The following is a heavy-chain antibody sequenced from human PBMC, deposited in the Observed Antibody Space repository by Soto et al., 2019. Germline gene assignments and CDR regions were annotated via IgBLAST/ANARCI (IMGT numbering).Heavy chain of an antibody. CDR3: ARQRGEWFGEFLSRSFDY. CDR1: GFSLSTVRVG. V-gene: IGHV2-5*02. Sequence: QITLKESGPTLVKPTQTLTLTYTFSGFSLSTVRVGVGWIRQPPGEALEWLALIYWDDEKYYSPSLKSRLTITKDTSKNQVVLTMTNMDPVDTATYYCARQRGEWFGEFLSRSFDYWGQGTLVTVSS. J-gene: IGHJ4*02. CDR2: IYWDDEK. D-gene: IGHD3-10*01.